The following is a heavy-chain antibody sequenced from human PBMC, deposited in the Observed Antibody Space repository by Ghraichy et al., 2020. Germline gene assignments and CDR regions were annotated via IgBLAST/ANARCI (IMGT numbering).Heavy chain of an antibody. V-gene: IGHV3-21*01. Sequence: GESLNISCAASGFTFTTYSMNWVRQAPGKGLEWVSAISSSSTYIYYADSVKGRFTISRDNAKNSLYLQMDSLRAEDTAVYYCARDRHYGSGNYYCGMDVWGQGTTVTVSS. D-gene: IGHD3-10*01. CDR1: GFTFTTYS. CDR3: ARDRHYGSGNYYCGMDV. CDR2: ISSSSTYI. J-gene: IGHJ6*02.